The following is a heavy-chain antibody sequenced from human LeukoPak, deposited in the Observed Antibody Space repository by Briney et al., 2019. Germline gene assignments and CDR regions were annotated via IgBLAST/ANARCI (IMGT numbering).Heavy chain of an antibody. V-gene: IGHV3-48*01. D-gene: IGHD1-26*01. CDR1: GFTFSSYS. CDR3: ARFGSGRGSYYLGY. Sequence: PGGSLRLSCAASGFTFSSYSMNWVRQAPGKGLEWVSYISSSSSTIYYADSVKGRFTISRDNAKNSLYLQMNSLRAEDTAVYYCARFGSGRGSYYLGYWGQGTLVTVSS. J-gene: IGHJ4*02. CDR2: ISSSSSTI.